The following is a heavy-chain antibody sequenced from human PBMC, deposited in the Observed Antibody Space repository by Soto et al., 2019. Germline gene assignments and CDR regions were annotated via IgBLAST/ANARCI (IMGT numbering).Heavy chain of an antibody. D-gene: IGHD1-1*01. Sequence: GWSLRLSCAVSGFSFNTYWMHWVRQTPEKGLVWVARINGDGTSIRYADSVKGRLTIFRDNARNTLYLQMRNVRVEDTGVYFCAAHYHHDGTLAGDFWGQGTLV. CDR3: AAHYHHDGTLAGDF. CDR1: GFSFNTYW. J-gene: IGHJ4*02. CDR2: INGDGTSI. V-gene: IGHV3-74*01.